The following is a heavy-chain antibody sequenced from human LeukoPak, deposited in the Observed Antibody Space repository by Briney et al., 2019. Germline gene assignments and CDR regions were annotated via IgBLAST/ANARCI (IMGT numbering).Heavy chain of an antibody. CDR2: IDSDGSST. Sequence: PGGSLRLSCAASGXTFSSYWMHWVRQAPGKGLVWVSRIDSDGSSTFYADSVRGRFTISRDNAKNTLYLQMNSLRAEDTAVYYCARDQMGLPHWFDPWGQGTLVTVAS. CDR1: GXTFSSYW. V-gene: IGHV3-74*01. J-gene: IGHJ5*02. CDR3: ARDQMGLPHWFDP. D-gene: IGHD5-24*01.